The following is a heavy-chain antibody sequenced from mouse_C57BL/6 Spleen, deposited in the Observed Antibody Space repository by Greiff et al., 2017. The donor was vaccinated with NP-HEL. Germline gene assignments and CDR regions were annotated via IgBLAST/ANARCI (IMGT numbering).Heavy chain of an antibody. V-gene: IGHV5-17*01. CDR1: GFTFSDYG. CDR2: ISSGSSTI. J-gene: IGHJ2*01. Sequence: EVKVVESGGGLVKPGGSLKLSCAASGFTFSDYGMHWVRQAPEKGLEWVAYISSGSSTIYYADTVKGRFTISRDNAKNTLFLQMTSLRSEDTAMYYCARTITTVVASYYFDYWGQGTTLTVSS. CDR3: ARTITTVVASYYFDY. D-gene: IGHD1-1*01.